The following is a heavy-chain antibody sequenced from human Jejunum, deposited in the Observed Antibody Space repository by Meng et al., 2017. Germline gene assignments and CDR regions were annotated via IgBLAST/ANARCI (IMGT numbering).Heavy chain of an antibody. Sequence: SETLSLTCSVSGASTTSGSYDWSWIRQSGVLGVEWIGRVHTSGTSNYNPSLTGRAAISIDASKNQLSLRLRSVGAADSAVYFCARLLVRGTIESWGQGTLVTVSS. J-gene: IGHJ1*01. CDR2: VHTSGTS. CDR1: GASTTSGSYD. CDR3: ARLLVRGTIES. D-gene: IGHD3-3*01. V-gene: IGHV4-61*02.